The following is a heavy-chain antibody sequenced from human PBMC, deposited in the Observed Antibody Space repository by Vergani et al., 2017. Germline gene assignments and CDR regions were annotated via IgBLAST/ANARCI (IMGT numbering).Heavy chain of an antibody. J-gene: IGHJ6*03. CDR1: GYTFTAYY. CDR3: AGGGYCSSTSCYTIYYYYYYMDV. CDR2: IIPIFGTA. Sequence: QVQLVQSGAEVGKPGASVKISCKASGYTFTAYYIHWVRQAPEQGLEWVGGIIPIFGTANYAQKFQGRVTITADESTSTAYMELSSLRSEDTAMYYWAGGGYCSSTSCYTIYYYYYYMDVWGKGTTVTVSS. D-gene: IGHD2-2*02. V-gene: IGHV1-69*01.